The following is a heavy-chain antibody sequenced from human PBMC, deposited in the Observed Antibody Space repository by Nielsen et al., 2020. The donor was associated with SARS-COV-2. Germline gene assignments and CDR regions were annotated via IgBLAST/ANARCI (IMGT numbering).Heavy chain of an antibody. V-gene: IGHV3-15*01. CDR2: IKRKTDGGTT. CDR1: GFTFSNAW. D-gene: IGHD3-16*02. Sequence: GESLKISCAASGFTFSNAWMSWVRQAPGKGLEWVGRIKRKTDGGTTDYAAPVKGRFTISRDDSKNTLYLQMNSLKTEDTAVYYCTTDRYYDYVWGSYRLPDYWGQGTLVIVSS. CDR3: TTDRYYDYVWGSYRLPDY. J-gene: IGHJ4*02.